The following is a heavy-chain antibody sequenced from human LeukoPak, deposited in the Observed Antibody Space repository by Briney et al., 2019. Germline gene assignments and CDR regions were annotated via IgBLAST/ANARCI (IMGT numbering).Heavy chain of an antibody. CDR2: INTNTGKS. CDR3: AREGGYCSGTSCYWFDP. Sequence: ASVKVSCKASGYTFTGYYMHWVRQAPGQGLEWMGWINTNTGKSTYAQGFTGRIVFSLETSVNTAYLRINSLKAEDTAVYYCAREGGYCSGTSCYWFDPWGQGTLVTVSS. D-gene: IGHD2-2*01. CDR1: GYTFTGYY. V-gene: IGHV7-4-1*02. J-gene: IGHJ5*02.